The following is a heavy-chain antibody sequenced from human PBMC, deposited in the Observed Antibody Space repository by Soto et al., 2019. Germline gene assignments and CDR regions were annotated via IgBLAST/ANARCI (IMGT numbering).Heavy chain of an antibody. J-gene: IGHJ3*02. CDR3: ARYCSGGSCYGDDAFDI. CDR1: GYTFTSYG. D-gene: IGHD2-15*01. CDR2: ISAYNGNT. Sequence: GASVKVSCKASGYTFTSYGISWVRQAPGQGLEWMGWISAYNGNTNYAQKLQGRVTMTADTSTSTAYMELSSLRSEDTAVYYCARYCSGGSCYGDDAFDIWGQGTMVTVSS. V-gene: IGHV1-18*01.